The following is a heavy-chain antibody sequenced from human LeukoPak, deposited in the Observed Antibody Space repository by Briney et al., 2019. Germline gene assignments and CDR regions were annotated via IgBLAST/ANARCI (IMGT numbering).Heavy chain of an antibody. Sequence: PGGSLRLSCAASGFTFSSNGMHWVRQAPGKGLEWVAFIRYDGGKRDYTDSVKGRFTISRDNSKNTLYLQMNSLRAEDTAVYHCAKDGGGWAFDYWGQGTLVTVSS. D-gene: IGHD2-15*01. J-gene: IGHJ4*02. CDR3: AKDGGGWAFDY. CDR1: GFTFSSNG. CDR2: IRYDGGKR. V-gene: IGHV3-30*02.